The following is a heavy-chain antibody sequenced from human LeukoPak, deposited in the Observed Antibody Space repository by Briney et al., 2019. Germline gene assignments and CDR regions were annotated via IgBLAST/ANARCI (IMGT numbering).Heavy chain of an antibody. CDR3: AKDHYWSIDY. J-gene: IGHJ4*02. CDR2: ISGSGGST. D-gene: IGHD3-3*01. CDR1: GFTFSSYA. Sequence: GGSLRLSCAASGFTFSSYAMNWVRQAPGKGLEWVSAISGSGGSTYYADSVKGRFTISRDNSKNTLYVQMNSLRAEDTAVYYCAKDHYWSIDYWGRGTLVTVSS. V-gene: IGHV3-23*01.